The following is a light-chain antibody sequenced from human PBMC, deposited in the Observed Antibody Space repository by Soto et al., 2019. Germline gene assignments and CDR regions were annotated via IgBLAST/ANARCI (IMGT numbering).Light chain of an antibody. CDR1: QSVGPK. CDR3: HQYNNWHSWT. V-gene: IGKV3-15*01. J-gene: IGKJ1*01. CDR2: GFS. Sequence: EIVLTQSPDNLSVSPGESATLSCRASQSVGPKLVWYQQKFGQAPRLLMYGFSTRATGVPASFSGSGSGTEFTLTISSLQPEDFAAYYCHQYNNWHSWTFGQGTKVDIK.